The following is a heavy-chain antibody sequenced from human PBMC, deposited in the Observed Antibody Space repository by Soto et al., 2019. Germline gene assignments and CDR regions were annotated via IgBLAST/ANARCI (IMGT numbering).Heavy chain of an antibody. J-gene: IGHJ6*02. V-gene: IGHV1-69*13. Sequence: SVKVSCKASGGTFSSYAISWVRQAPGQRLEWMGGIIPIFGTANYAQKFQGGVTITADESTSTAYMELSSLRSEDTAVYYCARTALYGSGSYSFYYYGMDVWGQGTTVTVSS. CDR3: ARTALYGSGSYSFYYYGMDV. CDR2: IIPIFGTA. CDR1: GGTFSSYA. D-gene: IGHD3-10*01.